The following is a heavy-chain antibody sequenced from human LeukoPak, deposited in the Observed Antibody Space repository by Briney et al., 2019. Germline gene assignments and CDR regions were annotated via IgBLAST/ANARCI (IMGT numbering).Heavy chain of an antibody. CDR3: ARESSPGLNYNYYYGMDV. CDR2: IIPIFGTA. CDR1: GGTFTSSA. D-gene: IGHD3-10*01. J-gene: IGHJ6*02. V-gene: IGHV1-69*13. Sequence: SVKVSCKASGGTFTSSAISWVRQAPGQGLEWMGWIIPIFGTANYAQKFQGSVTITAAESTSSAYMELSSLRSEDTAVYYCARESSPGLNYNYYYGMDVWGQGTTVTVSS.